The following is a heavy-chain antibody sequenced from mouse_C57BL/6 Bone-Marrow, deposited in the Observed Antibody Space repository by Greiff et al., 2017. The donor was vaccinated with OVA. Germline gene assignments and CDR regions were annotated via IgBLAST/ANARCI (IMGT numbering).Heavy chain of an antibody. CDR3: TRYDYDVEDYYAMDY. CDR1: GYTFTGYW. V-gene: IGHV1-9*01. D-gene: IGHD2-4*01. J-gene: IGHJ4*01. CDR2: ILPGSGST. Sequence: VQLQQSGAELMKPGASVKLSCKATGYTFTGYWIEWVKQRPGHGLEWIGEILPGSGSTNYHEKFKGKATFTADTSSNTTYMKLSSLTTEDSAIYYSTRYDYDVEDYYAMDYWGQGTSVTVSS.